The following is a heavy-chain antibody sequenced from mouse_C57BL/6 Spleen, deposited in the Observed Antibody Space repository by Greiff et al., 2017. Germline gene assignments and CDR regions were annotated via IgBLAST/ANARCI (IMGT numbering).Heavy chain of an antibody. Sequence: EVHLVESEGGLVQPGSSMKLSCTASGFTFSDYYMAWVRQVPEKGLEWVANINYDGSSTYYLDSLKSRFIISRDNAKNILYLQMSSLKSEDTATYYCARGDDYDRTWFAYWGQGTLVTVSA. V-gene: IGHV5-16*01. J-gene: IGHJ3*01. D-gene: IGHD2-4*01. CDR1: GFTFSDYY. CDR2: INYDGSST. CDR3: ARGDDYDRTWFAY.